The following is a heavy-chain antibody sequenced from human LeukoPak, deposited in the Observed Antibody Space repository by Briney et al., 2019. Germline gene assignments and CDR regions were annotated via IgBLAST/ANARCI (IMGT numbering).Heavy chain of an antibody. CDR1: GYSVVNGYY. CDR2: VYHSGST. V-gene: IGHV4-38-2*02. CDR3: ARGNNGYDV. J-gene: IGHJ4*02. Sequence: SETLSLTCTVSGYSVVNGYYWDWIRQPPEKGLEWVASVYHSGSTNYSPSLKGRVTISLDTSKNQLSLKLTSVTAADTAAYYCARGNNGYDVWGQGNLVTVSS. D-gene: IGHD5-12*01.